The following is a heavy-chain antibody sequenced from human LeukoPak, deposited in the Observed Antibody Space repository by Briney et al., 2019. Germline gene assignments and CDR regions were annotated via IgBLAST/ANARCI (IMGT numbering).Heavy chain of an antibody. CDR1: GGSISNYY. CDR2: MYYTGSS. V-gene: IGHV4-59*08. D-gene: IGHD3-10*01. J-gene: IGHJ5*02. CDR3: ARHLSTYYDP. Sequence: KSSETLSLTCTVSGGSISNYYWSWIRQPPGKGLEWIGYMYYTGSSHYNPSLKSRATISIDTSKNHFSLRLNSVTASDTAVYYCARHLSTYYDPWGQGTLVTVSS.